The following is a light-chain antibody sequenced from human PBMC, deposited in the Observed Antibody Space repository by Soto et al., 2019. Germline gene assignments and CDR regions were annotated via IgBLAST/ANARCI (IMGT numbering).Light chain of an antibody. CDR2: AAS. Sequence: DIQMTQSPPSLSASVGDRVTITCRASQDIRNFVAWYQQKPGKAPKLLIYAASTLQSGVPSRFSGSGSGTDFTLTINSLQADDVATYSCQKYRSVSVFGPGIKVEIK. CDR3: QKYRSVSV. CDR1: QDIRNF. J-gene: IGKJ3*01. V-gene: IGKV1-27*01.